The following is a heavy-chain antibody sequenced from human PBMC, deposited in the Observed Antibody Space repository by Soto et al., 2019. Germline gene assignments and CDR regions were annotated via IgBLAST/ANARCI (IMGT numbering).Heavy chain of an antibody. CDR3: ARVVGPYSGGQTVDY. D-gene: IGHD1-26*01. Sequence: EVQLVESGGGLVQPGGSLRLSCAASGFTFSDHYMDWVRQAPGKGLEWVGRSRNKANSYTTAYAASVRGRFTISRDDSKNSLYLKMNSLKTEDTAVYYCARVVGPYSGGQTVDYWGQGTLVTVSS. J-gene: IGHJ4*02. V-gene: IGHV3-72*01. CDR1: GFTFSDHY. CDR2: SRNKANSYTT.